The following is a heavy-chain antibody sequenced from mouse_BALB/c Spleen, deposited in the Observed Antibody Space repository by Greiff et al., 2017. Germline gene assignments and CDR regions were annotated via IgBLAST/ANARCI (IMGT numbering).Heavy chain of an antibody. CDR3: ARRGRYDAMDY. CDR1: GFTFISYA. Sequence: EVMLVESGGGLVKPGGSLKLSCAASGFTFISYAMSWVRQSPEKRLEWVAEISSGGSYTYYPDTVTGRFTISRDNAKNTLYLEMSSLRSEDTAMYYCARRGRYDAMDYWGQGTSVTVSS. J-gene: IGHJ4*01. CDR2: ISSGGSYT. D-gene: IGHD1-1*01. V-gene: IGHV5-9-4*01.